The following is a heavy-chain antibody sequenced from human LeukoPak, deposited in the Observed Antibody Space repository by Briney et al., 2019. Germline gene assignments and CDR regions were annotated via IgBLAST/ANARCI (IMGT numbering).Heavy chain of an antibody. CDR2: IWCSDGSK. CDR1: GFTFSSYT. V-gene: IGHV3-23*01. CDR3: ANDGLYCSSTSCYCDY. Sequence: GGSLRLSCAASGFTFSSYTMSWVRQAPGKGGEWVSGIWCSDGSKYFAESVKARFTISNDNSKNTLYLQMNSLRADDTALYYCANDGLYCSSTSCYCDYWAQGTLVTVSS. D-gene: IGHD2-2*01. J-gene: IGHJ4*02.